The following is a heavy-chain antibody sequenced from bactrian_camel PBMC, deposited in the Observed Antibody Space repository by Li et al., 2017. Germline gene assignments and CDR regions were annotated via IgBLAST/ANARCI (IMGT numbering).Heavy chain of an antibody. Sequence: HVQLVESGGGSVQIGGSLTLACAASRGFDDADAEWGWFRQAPGKEREGVSVVHSGGTIEYADSVKGRFTISRDNAKNTLYLQMNSLKSEDTALYYCARLRLLSSSNQFFDYWGQGTQVTVS. CDR3: ARLRLLSSSNQFFDY. J-gene: IGHJ4*01. CDR1: GFDDADAE. D-gene: IGHD1*01. V-gene: IGHV3S1*01. CDR2: VHSGGTI.